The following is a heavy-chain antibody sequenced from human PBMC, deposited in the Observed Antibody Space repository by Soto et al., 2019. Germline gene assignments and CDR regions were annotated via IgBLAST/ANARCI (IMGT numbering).Heavy chain of an antibody. CDR3: AKDIKQQIEEIDC. V-gene: IGHV3-30*18. J-gene: IGHJ4*01. D-gene: IGHD6-13*01. CDR1: GFTFSSAG. Sequence: QVQLVESGGGVVQPGRSLRLSCADFGFTFSSAGMHWVRQAPGKGLEWVATISYDGANKNYADSVKGRFTISRDNSKNTGYLEKNSLRIEGTAFYYFAKDIKQQIEEIDCWGQGNLVTVFS. CDR2: ISYDGANK.